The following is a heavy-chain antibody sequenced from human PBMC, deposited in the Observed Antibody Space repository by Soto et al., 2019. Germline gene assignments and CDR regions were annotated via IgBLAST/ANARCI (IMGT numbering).Heavy chain of an antibody. CDR2: SSNSGSFT. CDR1: GFTFSDHY. Sequence: GGSLRLSCAASGFTFSDHYMSWIRQAPGKGLEWIGYSSNSGSFTRYADSVKGRFSISRDNSKHTLYLQMNSLRAEGTAVYYCARRLDYDILTGTIDYWGQGTLVTVSS. D-gene: IGHD3-9*01. CDR3: ARRLDYDILTGTIDY. V-gene: IGHV3-11*03. J-gene: IGHJ4*02.